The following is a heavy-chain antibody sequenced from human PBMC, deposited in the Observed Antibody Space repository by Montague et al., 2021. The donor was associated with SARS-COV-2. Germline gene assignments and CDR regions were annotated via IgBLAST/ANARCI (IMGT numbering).Heavy chain of an antibody. CDR2: ISYDGSDK. D-gene: IGHD6-13*01. V-gene: IGHV3-30*04. CDR3: ARDVYSSSWFARPDN. CDR1: GFTFSSFA. J-gene: IGHJ4*02. Sequence: RLSWSASGFTFSSFAVHWVRQAPGKGLEWVAVISYDGSDKYYVDSVEGRFTISRDNSKNTLYLQMDSLRAEDTAVYYRARDVYSSSWFARPDNWGQGTLVTVSS.